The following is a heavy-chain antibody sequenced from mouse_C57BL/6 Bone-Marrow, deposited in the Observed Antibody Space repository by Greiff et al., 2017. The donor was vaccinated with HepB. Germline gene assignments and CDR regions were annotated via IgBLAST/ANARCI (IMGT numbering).Heavy chain of an antibody. D-gene: IGHD1-1*01. J-gene: IGHJ2*01. CDR2: IWSGGST. CDR3: ARRGYYAYYFDY. Sequence: QVQLQQSGPGLVQPSQRLSITCTVSGFSLTSYGVHWVRQSPGKGLEWLGVIWSGGSTDYSAAFISRLSISKDNSKSQVFFKMNSLQADDTAIYYCARRGYYAYYFDYWGQGTTLTVSS. V-gene: IGHV2-2*01. CDR1: GFSLTSYG.